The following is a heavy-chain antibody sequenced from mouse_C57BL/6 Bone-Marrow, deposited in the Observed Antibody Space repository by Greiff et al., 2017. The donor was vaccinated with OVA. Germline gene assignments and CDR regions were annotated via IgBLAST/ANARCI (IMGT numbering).Heavy chain of an antibody. CDR2: INPGSGGP. J-gene: IGHJ2*01. CDR1: GYAFTNYL. D-gene: IGHD2-3*01. V-gene: IGHV1-54*01. Sequence: VKLMESGAELVRPGTSVKVSCKASGYAFTNYLIEWVKQRPGQGLEWIGVINPGSGGPNYNEKFKGKATLTADKSSSTAYMQLSSLTSEDSAVYFYARSGWLLTFDYWGQGTTLTVSS. CDR3: ARSGWLLTFDY.